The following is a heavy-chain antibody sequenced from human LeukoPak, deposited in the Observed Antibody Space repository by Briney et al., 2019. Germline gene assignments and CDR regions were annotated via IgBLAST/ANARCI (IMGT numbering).Heavy chain of an antibody. J-gene: IGHJ4*02. D-gene: IGHD3-3*01. CDR3: ARDLNYDFWSGYGYFDY. Sequence: GGSLRLSCAASGFTFSSYAMRWVRQAPGKGLEWVSAISGSGGSTYYADSVKGRFTISRDNAKNSLYLQMNSLRAEDTAVYYCARDLNYDFWSGYGYFDYWGQGTLVTVSS. CDR2: ISGSGGST. CDR1: GFTFSSYA. V-gene: IGHV3-23*01.